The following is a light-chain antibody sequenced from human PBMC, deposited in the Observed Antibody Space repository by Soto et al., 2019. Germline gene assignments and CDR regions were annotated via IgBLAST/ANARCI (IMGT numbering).Light chain of an antibody. CDR2: LSSDGSH. Sequence: QSVLTQSPSASASLGASVKLTCTLSSGHSSYAIAWHQQQPEKGPRYLMKLSSDGSHSKGDGIPDRFSGSSSGAERYLTDSSLQSEYEADYYCQTWDTGARVVFGGGTKLTVL. V-gene: IGLV4-69*01. CDR3: QTWDTGARVV. CDR1: SGHSSYA. J-gene: IGLJ2*01.